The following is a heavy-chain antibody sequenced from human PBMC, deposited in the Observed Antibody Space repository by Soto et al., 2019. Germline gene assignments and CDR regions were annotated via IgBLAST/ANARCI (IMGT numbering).Heavy chain of an antibody. CDR1: GFTFSSYA. Sequence: VQLVESGGGVVQPGRSLRLSCAASGFTFSSYAMHWVRQAPGKGLEWVAVISYDGSNKYYADSVKGRFTISRDNSKNTLYLQMTSLGAEDTAVYYCARDYGELSFYYYYYGMDVWGQGTTVTVSS. CDR3: ARDYGELSFYYYYYGMDV. D-gene: IGHD3-16*02. CDR2: ISYDGSNK. J-gene: IGHJ6*02. V-gene: IGHV3-30-3*01.